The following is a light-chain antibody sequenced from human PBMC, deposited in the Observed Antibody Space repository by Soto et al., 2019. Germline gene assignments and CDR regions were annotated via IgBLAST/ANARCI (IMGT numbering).Light chain of an antibody. CDR3: QQRSNWPLWT. CDR2: DAS. CDR1: QSVSSY. V-gene: IGKV3-11*01. Sequence: VSSQSPGTLSLCPGESATLSCRASQSVSSYLAWYQQKPGQAPRLLIYDASNRATGIPARFSGSGSGTDFTLTISSLEPEDFAVHYCQQRSNWPLWTFGQGAKV. J-gene: IGKJ1*01.